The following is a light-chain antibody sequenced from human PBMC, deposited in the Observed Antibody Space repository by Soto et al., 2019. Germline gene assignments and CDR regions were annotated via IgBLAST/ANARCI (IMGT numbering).Light chain of an antibody. CDR3: QQYDNLPPIN. CDR1: QSISDW. CDR2: DAS. V-gene: IGKV1-33*01. Sequence: DIQITHSPSTLSASVVDRVTITFLASQSISDWLAWFQQKPGKAPKLLIYDASNLETGVPSRFSGSGSGTDFTFTISSLQPEDIATYYCQQYDNLPPINFGQGTRLEIK. J-gene: IGKJ5*01.